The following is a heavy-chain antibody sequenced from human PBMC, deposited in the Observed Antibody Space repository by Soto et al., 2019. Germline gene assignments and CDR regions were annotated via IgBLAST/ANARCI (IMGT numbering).Heavy chain of an antibody. D-gene: IGHD6-13*01. V-gene: IGHV1-69*06. CDR3: ARDIAEGGYSSSWSFYGMDV. J-gene: IGHJ6*02. CDR2: TIPIFGTA. Sequence: QVQLVQSGAEVKKPGSSVKVSCKASGGTFSSYAISWVRKAPGQGLEWMGGTIPIFGTANYAQKSQGRVTITADKSTSTAYMELSSLRSEDTAVYYCARDIAEGGYSSSWSFYGMDVWGQGTTVTVSS. CDR1: GGTFSSYA.